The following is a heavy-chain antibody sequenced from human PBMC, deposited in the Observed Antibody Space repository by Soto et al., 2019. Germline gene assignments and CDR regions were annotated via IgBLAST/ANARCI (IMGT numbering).Heavy chain of an antibody. CDR1: GYTFTSYG. CDR2: ISAHNGNT. V-gene: IGHV1-18*01. D-gene: IGHD1-1*01. CDR3: ARGRYGDY. J-gene: IGHJ4*02. Sequence: QVHLVQSGAEVKKPGASVKVSCKGSGYTFTSYGITWVRQAPGQGLEWMGWISAHNGNTDYAQRLQGRVTVTRDTSPSPAYMELRSLRSDATAVYYCARGRYGDYWGQGALVTVSS.